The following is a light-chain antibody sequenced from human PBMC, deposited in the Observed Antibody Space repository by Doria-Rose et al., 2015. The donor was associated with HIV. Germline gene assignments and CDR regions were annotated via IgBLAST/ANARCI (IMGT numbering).Light chain of an antibody. Sequence: DIRLTQSPSSLSASVGDRVTITCRASQSTGSFLNWYQQQPGKATKLLIYAASSLPNGVPSRFSGSGSGTDFTLTISSLQPEDFATYFCQQSYSTPLTFGGGTKVEIK. CDR1: QSTGSF. V-gene: IGKV1-39*01. CDR2: AAS. CDR3: QQSYSTPLT. J-gene: IGKJ4*01.